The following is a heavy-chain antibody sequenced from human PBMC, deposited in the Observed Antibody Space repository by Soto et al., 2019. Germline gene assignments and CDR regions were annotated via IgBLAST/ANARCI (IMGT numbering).Heavy chain of an antibody. J-gene: IGHJ4*02. D-gene: IGHD3-9*01. CDR1: GGSFSGYY. CDR3: ASRPVYDILTGYYLDY. Sequence: SETLSLTCAVYGGSFSGYYWSWIRQPPGKGLEWIGEINHSGSTNYNPSLKSRVTISVDTSKNQFSLKLSSVTAADTAVYYCASRPVYDILTGYYLDYWGQGTLVTVSS. CDR2: INHSGST. V-gene: IGHV4-34*01.